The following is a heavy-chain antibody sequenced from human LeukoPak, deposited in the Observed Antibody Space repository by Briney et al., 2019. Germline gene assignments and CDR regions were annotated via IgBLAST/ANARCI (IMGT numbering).Heavy chain of an antibody. CDR1: GFTFRNLG. V-gene: IGHV3-30*02. Sequence: PGGSLRLSCAASGFTFRNLGMHWVRQAPGKGLEWVAFVENDGRTKYYADSVKGRFTISRDNSKNTLYLQMNGLRAEDTAVYYCAKTPSIVVVHWGMDVWGKGTTVTVSS. CDR2: VENDGRTK. J-gene: IGHJ6*03. D-gene: IGHD3-22*01. CDR3: AKTPSIVVVHWGMDV.